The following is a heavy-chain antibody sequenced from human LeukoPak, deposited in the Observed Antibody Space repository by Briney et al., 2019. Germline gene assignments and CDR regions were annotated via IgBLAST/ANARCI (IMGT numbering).Heavy chain of an antibody. CDR1: GFTVSFNY. D-gene: IGHD2-15*01. CDR2: IAASGEST. J-gene: IGHJ3*01. V-gene: IGHV3-53*01. CDR3: AKDIQLST. Sequence: GGSLRLSCAASGFTVSFNYMTWVRQAPGKGLEWVSLIAASGESTYYADSVKGRFTISRDNSKNTLSLQMNSLRVEDTAMYFCAKDIQLSTWGLGTMVTVSS.